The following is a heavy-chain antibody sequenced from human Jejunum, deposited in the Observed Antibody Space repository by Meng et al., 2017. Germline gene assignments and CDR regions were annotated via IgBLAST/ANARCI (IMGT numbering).Heavy chain of an antibody. CDR1: GGSISGYF. V-gene: IGHV4-34*02. CDR2: FTRGGTT. J-gene: IGHJ4*02. CDR3: ARHEVDFDN. Sequence: QVQLPQWGAGLLKPSETLSLTCPGYGGSISGYFWSWIRQAPGEGLEWVGEFTRGGTTNYNPSLKSRVTISADTSKNQFSLTLSSVSAADTAVYYCARHEVDFDNWGQGTLVTVSS. D-gene: IGHD1-26*01.